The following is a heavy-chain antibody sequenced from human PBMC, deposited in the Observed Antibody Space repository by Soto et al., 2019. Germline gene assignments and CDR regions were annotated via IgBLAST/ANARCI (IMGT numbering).Heavy chain of an antibody. D-gene: IGHD3-10*01. CDR1: GYTFTSYY. CDR3: ARVGWDYYGSGSYRKTYYYYMDV. Sequence: ASVKVSCKASGYTFTSYYMHWVRQAPGQGLEWMGIINPSGGSTSYAQKFQGRVTMTRDTSTSTVYMELSSLRSEDTAVYYCARVGWDYYGSGSYRKTYYYYMDVWGKGTTVTVSS. CDR2: INPSGGST. J-gene: IGHJ6*03. V-gene: IGHV1-46*03.